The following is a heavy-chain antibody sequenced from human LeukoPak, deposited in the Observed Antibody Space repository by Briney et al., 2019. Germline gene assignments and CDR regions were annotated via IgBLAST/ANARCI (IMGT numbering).Heavy chain of an antibody. V-gene: IGHV3-11*04. CDR2: ISSSGSI. CDR3: ARSGHSNGWYYFDY. J-gene: IGHJ4*02. Sequence: GGSLRLSCAASGFTFSDNYMSWIRQAPGKGLEWVSYISSSGSIYYADSVKGRFTISRDNAKNSLYLQMNSLRAEDTAVYYCARSGHSNGWYYFDYWGLGALVTVSS. CDR1: GFTFSDNY. D-gene: IGHD6-19*01.